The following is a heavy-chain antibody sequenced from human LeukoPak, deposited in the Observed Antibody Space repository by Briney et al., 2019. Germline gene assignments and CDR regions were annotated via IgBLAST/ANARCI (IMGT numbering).Heavy chain of an antibody. CDR3: ARVEMATIDLRYYFDY. V-gene: IGHV4-34*01. CDR2: INHSGST. D-gene: IGHD5-12*01. Sequence: PSETLSLTCAVYGGSFSRYYRSWIRQPPGKGLEWIGEINHSGSTNYNPSLKSRVTISVDTSKNQFSLKLSSVTAADTAVYYCARVEMATIDLRYYFDYWGQGTLVTVSS. J-gene: IGHJ4*02. CDR1: GGSFSRYY.